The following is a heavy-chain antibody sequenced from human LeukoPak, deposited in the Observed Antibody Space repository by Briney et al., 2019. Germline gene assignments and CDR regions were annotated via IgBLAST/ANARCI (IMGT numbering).Heavy chain of an antibody. CDR3: ARPRRGPIDY. Sequence: SETLSLTCTVSGGSISSSSYYWGWIRQPPGKGLEWIGSIYYSGSTYYNPSLKSRVTISVDTSKNQFSLKLSSVTAADTAVYYCARPRRGPIDYWGQGTLVAVSS. V-gene: IGHV4-39*01. D-gene: IGHD3-16*01. CDR2: IYYSGST. CDR1: GGSISSSSYY. J-gene: IGHJ4*02.